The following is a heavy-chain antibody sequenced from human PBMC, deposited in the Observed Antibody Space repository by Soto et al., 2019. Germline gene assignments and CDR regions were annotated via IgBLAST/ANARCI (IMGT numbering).Heavy chain of an antibody. Sequence: PSQTPSLICSISAEGGFSNTAAWKWRRSSPSGGLESLGRADHRSNWRHDYAVSVKSRTTVNPETSKNHFTLQPDSVTPQDSVVYYCARGVSGSGFDLWGQGTLVTVSS. V-gene: IGHV6-1*01. D-gene: IGHD6-19*01. CDR2: ADHRSNWRH. CDR3: ARGVSGSGFDL. J-gene: IGHJ4*02. CDR1: AEGGFSNTAA.